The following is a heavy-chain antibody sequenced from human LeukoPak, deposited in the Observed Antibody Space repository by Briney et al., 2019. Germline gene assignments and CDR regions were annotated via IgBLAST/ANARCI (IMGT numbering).Heavy chain of an antibody. CDR1: GFTFSNYG. V-gene: IGHV3-30*03. Sequence: PGGSLRLSCVASGFTFSNYGMHWVRQAPGKGLEWVAVISYDGRHKYYADSVKGRFTISRDNAKNTLYMQMKSLRAEDTAMYYCARVPSIAAVGIRLDYWGQGTLVTVSS. CDR2: ISYDGRHK. J-gene: IGHJ4*02. D-gene: IGHD6-13*01. CDR3: ARVPSIAAVGIRLDY.